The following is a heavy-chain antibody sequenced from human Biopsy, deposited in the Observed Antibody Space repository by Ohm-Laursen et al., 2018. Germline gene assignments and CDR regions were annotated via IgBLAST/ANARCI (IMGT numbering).Heavy chain of an antibody. CDR1: GFTFSDYY. Sequence: SLRLSCPASGFTFSDYYMNWIRQAPGKGLEWVSFITNTGRTVYADSVKGRFTISRDNADNSLHLQMKSLRAEDTAVYYCARELGNGMDVWGQGTPVTVSS. CDR2: ITNTGRTV. J-gene: IGHJ6*02. V-gene: IGHV3-11*01. CDR3: ARELGNGMDV.